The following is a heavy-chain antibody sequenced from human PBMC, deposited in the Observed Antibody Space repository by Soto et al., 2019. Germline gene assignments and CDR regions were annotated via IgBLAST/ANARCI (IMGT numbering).Heavy chain of an antibody. J-gene: IGHJ6*02. Sequence: QVQLVQSGAEVKKPGSSVKVSCKASGGTFSSYAISWVRQAPGQGREWMGGSIPTFGTANYAQKFQGRVTITADESTSTADMELRSLRSEDTAVYYCARDYCSCVSCYSSPPYYYGMDVWCQGTTVKVSS. CDR2: SIPTFGTA. CDR3: ARDYCSCVSCYSSPPYYYGMDV. V-gene: IGHV1-69*01. D-gene: IGHD2-15*01. CDR1: GGTFSSYA.